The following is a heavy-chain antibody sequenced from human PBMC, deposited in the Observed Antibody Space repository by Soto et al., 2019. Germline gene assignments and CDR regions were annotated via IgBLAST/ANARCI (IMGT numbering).Heavy chain of an antibody. Sequence: QVQLVESGGGVVQPGRSLRLSCAASAFTFSSYAMHWVRQAPGKGLEWVAVISYDGSNKYYADSVKGRFTISRDNSRNTLYLQMNSLRAEDTAVYYCARDRGGGYCSGGSCYLYGMDVWGQGTTVTVSS. V-gene: IGHV3-30-3*01. CDR1: AFTFSSYA. J-gene: IGHJ6*02. D-gene: IGHD2-15*01. CDR3: ARDRGGGYCSGGSCYLYGMDV. CDR2: ISYDGSNK.